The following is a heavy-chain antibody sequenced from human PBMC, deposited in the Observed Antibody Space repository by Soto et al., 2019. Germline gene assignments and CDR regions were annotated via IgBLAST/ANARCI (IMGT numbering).Heavy chain of an antibody. CDR1: GGSISSGGYY. CDR3: AGDDFWSGRGGYYYMDV. CDR2: IYYSGST. V-gene: IGHV4-31*03. J-gene: IGHJ6*03. Sequence: SETLSLTCTVSGGSISSGGYYWSWIRQHPGKGLEWIGYIYYSGSTYYNPSLKSRVTISVDTSKNQFSLKLSSVTAADTAVYYCAGDDFWSGRGGYYYMDVWGKGTTVTVSS. D-gene: IGHD3-3*01.